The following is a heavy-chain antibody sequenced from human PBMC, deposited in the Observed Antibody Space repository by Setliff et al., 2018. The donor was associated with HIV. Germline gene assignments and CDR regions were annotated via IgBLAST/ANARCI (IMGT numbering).Heavy chain of an antibody. J-gene: IGHJ4*02. Sequence: TGGSLRLSCASSGFTFSSYAMTWVRQAPGKGLECVAVISGSGGDTYYADSVKGRFVISIEKSKSTLYLQMNSLRAGDTAVYYCAKKTAAYTSGSWLHYWGQGTLVTVSS. CDR1: GFTFSSYA. D-gene: IGHD3-10*01. V-gene: IGHV3-23*01. CDR3: AKKTAAYTSGSWLHY. CDR2: ISGSGGDT.